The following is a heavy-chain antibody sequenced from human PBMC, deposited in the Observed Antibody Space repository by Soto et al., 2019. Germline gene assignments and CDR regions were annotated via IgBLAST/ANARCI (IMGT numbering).Heavy chain of an antibody. CDR1: GYTFTAYY. CDR3: ARDVRSSGYYLHY. CDR2: INPNSGGT. Sequence: ASVKVSCKASGYTFTAYYMHWVRQAPGQGLEWMGWINPNSGGTNYAQKFQGWVTMTRDTSTSTAYMELSSLRSEDTAVYYCARDVRSSGYYLHYWGQGTLVTVSS. V-gene: IGHV1-2*04. J-gene: IGHJ4*02. D-gene: IGHD3-22*01.